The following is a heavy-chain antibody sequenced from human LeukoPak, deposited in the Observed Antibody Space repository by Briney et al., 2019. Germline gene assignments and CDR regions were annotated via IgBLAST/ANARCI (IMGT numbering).Heavy chain of an antibody. D-gene: IGHD3-22*01. CDR2: VNHSGST. CDR3: ARVITYYYDSSGYNRYYYYMDV. J-gene: IGHJ6*03. CDR1: GGSFSGYY. V-gene: IGHV4-34*01. Sequence: PSETLSLTCAVYGGSFSGYYWSWIRQPPGEGLEWIGEVNHSGSTNYNPSLKSRVTISVDTSKNQFSLKLSSVTAADTAVYYCARVITYYYDSSGYNRYYYYMDVWGKGTTVTISS.